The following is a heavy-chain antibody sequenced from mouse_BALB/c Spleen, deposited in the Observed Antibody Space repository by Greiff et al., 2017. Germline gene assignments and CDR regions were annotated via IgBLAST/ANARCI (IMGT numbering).Heavy chain of an antibody. CDR1: GYAFSSYW. CDR2: IYPGDGDT. V-gene: IGHV1-80*01. D-gene: IGHD4-1*01. Sequence: VKLVESGAELVRPGSSVKISCKASGYAFSSYWMNWVKQRPGQGLEWIGQIYPGDGDTNYNGKFKGKATLTADKSSSTAYMQLSSLTSEDSAVYFCARLGANWDYFDYWGQGTTLTVSS. CDR3: ARLGANWDYFDY. J-gene: IGHJ2*01.